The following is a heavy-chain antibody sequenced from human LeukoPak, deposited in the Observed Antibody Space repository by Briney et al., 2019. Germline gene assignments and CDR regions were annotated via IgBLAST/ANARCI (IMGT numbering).Heavy chain of an antibody. CDR3: ARDYSSSWKN. CDR2: IRTKTDNYAA. Sequence: PGGSLRLSCAASGFTFSGSLIHWVRQASGKGLEWVGRIRTKTDNYAAAYAASVKGRFTISRDNAKNSLYLQMNSLRAEDTAVYYCARDYSSSWKNWGQGTLVTVSS. D-gene: IGHD6-13*01. CDR1: GFTFSGSL. V-gene: IGHV3-73*01. J-gene: IGHJ4*02.